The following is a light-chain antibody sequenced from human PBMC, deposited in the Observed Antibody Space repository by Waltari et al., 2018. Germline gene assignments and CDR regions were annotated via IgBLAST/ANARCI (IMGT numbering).Light chain of an antibody. J-gene: IGLJ2*01. Sequence: QSALTQPASVSGSPGQSITISCTGTISDAGAHKYVSWYQPHPGKAPKLMIYEATNRPSGISNRFSGSKSGNTASLTISGLQAEDEADYYCSSYTRSSTWVFGGGTKLTVL. V-gene: IGLV2-14*01. CDR1: ISDAGAHKY. CDR2: EAT. CDR3: SSYTRSSTWV.